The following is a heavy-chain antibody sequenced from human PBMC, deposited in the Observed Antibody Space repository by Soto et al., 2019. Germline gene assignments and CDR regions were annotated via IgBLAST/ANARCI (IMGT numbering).Heavy chain of an antibody. D-gene: IGHD5-12*01. CDR1: GFTFSSYA. V-gene: IGHV3-23*01. J-gene: IGHJ3*02. CDR2: ISGSGGST. Sequence: GGSLRLSCAASGFTFSSYAMSWVRQAPGKGLEWVSAISGSGGSTYYADSVKGRFTISRDNSKNTLYLQMNSLRAEDTAVYYCAKDRYGVIVATIGVQGAFDIWGQGTMVTVSS. CDR3: AKDRYGVIVATIGVQGAFDI.